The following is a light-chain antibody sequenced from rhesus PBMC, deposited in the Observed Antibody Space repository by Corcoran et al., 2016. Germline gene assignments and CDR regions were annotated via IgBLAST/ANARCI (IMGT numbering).Light chain of an antibody. CDR1: QSVSSY. J-gene: IGKJ3*01. Sequence: EIVMTQSPATLSLSPGERATLFCRASQSVSSYVAWYQQKPQQAPRLLIIGATSRATGIPDRFSGSGSVTDFTLIISRPEPEDLGVYYCQQYNNWNTFGPGTKLDIK. V-gene: IGKV3S9*01. CDR3: QQYNNWNT. CDR2: GAT.